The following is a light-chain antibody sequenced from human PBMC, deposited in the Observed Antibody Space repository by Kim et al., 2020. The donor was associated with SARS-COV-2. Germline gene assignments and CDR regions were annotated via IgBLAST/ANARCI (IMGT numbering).Light chain of an antibody. Sequence: APGKTARITRGGNNIGSKSVHRYQQQPGQAPVLVIYYDSGRPSGIPERFSGSNSGNTATLTISRVEAGDEADYYCQVWDSSSDHRVFGGGTKLTVL. CDR3: QVWDSSSDHRV. V-gene: IGLV3-21*04. CDR1: NIGSKS. CDR2: YDS. J-gene: IGLJ3*02.